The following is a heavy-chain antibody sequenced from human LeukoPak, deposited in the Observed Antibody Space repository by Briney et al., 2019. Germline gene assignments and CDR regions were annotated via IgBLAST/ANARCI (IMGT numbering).Heavy chain of an antibody. J-gene: IGHJ4*02. Sequence: GGPLRLSCAASGLIFSSYWMSWVRQAPGKGLEWVANIKEDGSEKKYVDSVKGRFTISRDNAKNSVYLQMNSLRAEDTAVYYCAREHDYGDYVDYWGQGTLVTLSS. V-gene: IGHV3-7*01. CDR1: GLIFSSYW. CDR3: AREHDYGDYVDY. CDR2: IKEDGSEK. D-gene: IGHD4-17*01.